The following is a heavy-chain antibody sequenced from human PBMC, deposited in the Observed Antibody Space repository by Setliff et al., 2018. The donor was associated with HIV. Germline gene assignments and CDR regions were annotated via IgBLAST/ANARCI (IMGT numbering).Heavy chain of an antibody. CDR3: ERDRVPKRGHSYRKSDFDP. Sequence: ASVKVSCKASGYSFTSHSMHWVRQAPGQRLEWMGWINTGNGNTKYSQKFQDRVTITRDTSANTGYLEVTGLRFEETAVYYCERDRVPKRGHSYRKSDFDPWGQGTLVTVSS. D-gene: IGHD3-16*02. CDR1: GYSFTSHS. CDR2: INTGNGNT. J-gene: IGHJ5*02. V-gene: IGHV1-3*04.